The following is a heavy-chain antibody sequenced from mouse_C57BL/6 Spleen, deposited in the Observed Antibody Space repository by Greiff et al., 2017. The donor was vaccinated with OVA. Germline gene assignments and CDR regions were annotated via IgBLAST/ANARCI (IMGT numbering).Heavy chain of an antibody. Sequence: VKLVESGAELVRPGASVTLSCKASGYTFTDYEMHWVKQTPVHGLEWIGAIDPETGGTAYNQKFKGKAILTADKSSSTAYMELRSLTSEDSAVYYCTRGITTVVEAMDYWGQGTSVTVSS. CDR1: GYTFTDYE. CDR2: IDPETGGT. D-gene: IGHD1-1*01. CDR3: TRGITTVVEAMDY. V-gene: IGHV1-15*01. J-gene: IGHJ4*01.